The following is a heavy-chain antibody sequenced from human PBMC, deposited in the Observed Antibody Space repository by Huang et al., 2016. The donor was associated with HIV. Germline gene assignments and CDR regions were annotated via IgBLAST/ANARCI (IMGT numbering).Heavy chain of an antibody. Sequence: QVQLVQSGAEVRKPGASVKVSCKASGYSFTKYDINWVRQAPGQWREWMGWMNHKTGKPGDTKKFQDRFTLTRNISVSTAYMELSSLTSEDTAVYYCARAILTRYCSGMTCYFHFDQWGQGTLVSVSS. D-gene: IGHD2-15*01. J-gene: IGHJ4*02. CDR2: MNHKTGKP. CDR1: GYSFTKYD. CDR3: ARAILTRYCSGMTCYFHFDQ. V-gene: IGHV1-8*03.